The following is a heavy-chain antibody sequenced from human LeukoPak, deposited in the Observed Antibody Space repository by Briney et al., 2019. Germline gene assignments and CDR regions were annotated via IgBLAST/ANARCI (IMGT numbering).Heavy chain of an antibody. CDR2: ISSSGSTI. CDR1: GFTFSTYE. V-gene: IGHV3-48*03. D-gene: IGHD6-13*01. Sequence: GGSLRLSCAASGFTFSTYEMNWVRQAPGRGLEWVSYISSSGSTIFYADSVKGRFTISRDNAKNSLHLQMNSLRAEDTAVYYCAREKRQLEDYFDYWGQGTLVTVSS. CDR3: AREKRQLEDYFDY. J-gene: IGHJ4*02.